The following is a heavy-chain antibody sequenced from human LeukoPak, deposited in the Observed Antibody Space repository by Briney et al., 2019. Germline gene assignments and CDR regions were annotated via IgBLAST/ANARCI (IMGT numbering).Heavy chain of an antibody. CDR2: INPSGGST. D-gene: IGHD3-10*01. CDR1: GYTFTSYY. J-gene: IGHJ4*02. V-gene: IGHV1-46*01. CDR3: ARTRPGELCTDY. Sequence: ASVKVSCKASGYTFTSYYMHWVRQAPGQGLEWMGIINPSGGSTSYAQKFQGRVTITRDTSTSTVYMELSSLRSEDTAVYYCARTRPGELCTDYWGQGTLVTVSS.